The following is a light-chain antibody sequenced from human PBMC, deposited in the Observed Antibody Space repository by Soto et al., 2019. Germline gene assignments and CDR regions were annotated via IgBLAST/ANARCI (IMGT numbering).Light chain of an antibody. J-gene: IGLJ2*01. CDR2: EVT. Sequence: QSVLTQPVSVSGSPGQPITISCTGTSSDVGGYNYVSWYQQHPGKAPKLMIYEVTKRPSGVSNRFSGSKSGNTASLTISGLQAEDESDYYCSSYTSISTLVFGGGTKLTVL. CDR1: SSDVGGYNY. V-gene: IGLV2-14*01. CDR3: SSYTSISTLV.